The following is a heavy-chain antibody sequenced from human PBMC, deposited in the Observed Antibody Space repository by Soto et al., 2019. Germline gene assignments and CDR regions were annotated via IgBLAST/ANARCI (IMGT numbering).Heavy chain of an antibody. V-gene: IGHV3-30*18. CDR3: AKDLYPSRGRSHLAGWFDP. CDR2: ISYDGSNK. CDR1: GFTFSSYG. D-gene: IGHD2-15*01. Sequence: GGSLRLSCAASGFTFSSYGMHWVRQAPGKGLEWVAVISYDGSNKYYADSVKGRFTISRGNSKNTLYLQMNSLRAEDTAVYYCAKDLYPSRGRSHLAGWFDPWGQGTLVTVSS. J-gene: IGHJ5*02.